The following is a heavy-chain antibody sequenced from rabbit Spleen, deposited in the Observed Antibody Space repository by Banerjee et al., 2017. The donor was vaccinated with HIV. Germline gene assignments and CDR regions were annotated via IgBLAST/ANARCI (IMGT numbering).Heavy chain of an antibody. CDR2: IDPIFGRT. J-gene: IGHJ4*01. Sequence: QEQLVESGGGLVQPGGSLKLSCKASGFDFSNYGVSWVRQTPGKGLEWIGYIDPIFGRTYYASWVDGRFTISSHNAQNTLYLQLNSLTAADTATYFCAREDVGGSVSLWGPGTLVTVS. D-gene: IGHD1-1*01. CDR3: AREDVGGSVSL. V-gene: IGHV1S47*01. CDR1: GFDFSNYG.